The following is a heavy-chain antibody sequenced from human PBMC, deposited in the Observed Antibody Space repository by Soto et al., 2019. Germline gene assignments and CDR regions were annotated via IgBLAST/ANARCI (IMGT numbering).Heavy chain of an antibody. V-gene: IGHV3-30-3*01. J-gene: IGHJ3*02. CDR3: ARERSGSYYLVAFDI. CDR1: GFNFSSFA. D-gene: IGHD1-26*01. CDR2: ISYDGSNK. Sequence: VRSLRVSCAAAGFNFSSFAMHWVRQATGKGLEWVAVISYDGSNKYYADSVKGRFTIPRDNSKNTLYLQMNSLRAEDTAVYYCARERSGSYYLVAFDIWGQGTMVTVSS.